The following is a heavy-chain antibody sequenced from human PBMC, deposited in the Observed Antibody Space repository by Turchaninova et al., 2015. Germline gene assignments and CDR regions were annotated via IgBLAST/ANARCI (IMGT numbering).Heavy chain of an antibody. CDR2: IYYSGST. V-gene: IGHV4-31*03. CDR3: ARGVAAHTFDY. J-gene: IGHJ4*02. Sequence: QVQLQELGPGLVKPSQTLYLSCTVSDGSISSGGSYWSWIRQHPGTGLECIAYIYYSGSTYYNPSLKSRVTISVDTSKNQFSLKLSSVTAADTAVYYCARGVAAHTFDYWGQGTLVTVSS. CDR1: DGSISSGGSY. D-gene: IGHD6-19*01.